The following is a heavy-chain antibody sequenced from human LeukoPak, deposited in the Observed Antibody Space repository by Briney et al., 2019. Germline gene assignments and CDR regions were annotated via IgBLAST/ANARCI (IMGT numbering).Heavy chain of an antibody. V-gene: IGHV4-59*12. CDR2: IYYSGST. Sequence: PSETLSLTCTVSGGSISSYYWSWIRQPPGEGLEWIGYIYYSGSTYYNPSLKSRVTISVDTSKNQFSLKLSSVTAADTAVYYCARDKSADVWGQGTTVTVSS. J-gene: IGHJ6*02. CDR1: GGSISSYY. CDR3: ARDKSADV.